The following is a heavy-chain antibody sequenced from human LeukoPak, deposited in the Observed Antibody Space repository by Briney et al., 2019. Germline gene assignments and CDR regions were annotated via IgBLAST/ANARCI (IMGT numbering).Heavy chain of an antibody. Sequence: SETLSLTCTVSGGSISSYYWSWIRQPPGKGLEWIGYIYYSGSTNYNPSLKSRVTISVDTSKNQFSLKLSSVTAADTAVYYCARTGGSYYGGSFDPWGQGTLVTVSS. CDR3: ARTGGSYYGGSFDP. V-gene: IGHV4-59*01. D-gene: IGHD1-26*01. J-gene: IGHJ5*02. CDR2: IYYSGST. CDR1: GGSISSYY.